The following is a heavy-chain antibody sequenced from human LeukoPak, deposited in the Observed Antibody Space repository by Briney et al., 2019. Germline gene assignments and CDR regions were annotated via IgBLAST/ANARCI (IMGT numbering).Heavy chain of an antibody. D-gene: IGHD3-22*01. CDR3: ARGYYDSSGYGSAFDI. J-gene: IGHJ3*02. V-gene: IGHV4-34*01. Sequence: SETLSLTCAVYGGSFSGYYWSWIRQSPGKGLEWIGEINHSGSTNYNPSLKSRVTISVDTSKNQFSLKLSSVTAADTAVYYCARGYYDSSGYGSAFDIWGQGTMVTVSS. CDR2: INHSGST. CDR1: GGSFSGYY.